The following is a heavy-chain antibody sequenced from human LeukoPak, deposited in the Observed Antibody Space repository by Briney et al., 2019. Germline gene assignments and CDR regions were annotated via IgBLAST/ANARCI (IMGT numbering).Heavy chain of an antibody. CDR1: GFTFSSYW. Sequence: GGSLRLSCAASGFTFSSYWMSWVRQGPGKGLEYVSGISDNGVGTYYASSVKGRFTISRDNSKNTLYLQMDSLKDEDMAMYYCAREGHSSGYCGAFDIWGPGTMVTVSS. V-gene: IGHV3-64*01. J-gene: IGHJ3*02. CDR3: AREGHSSGYCGAFDI. CDR2: ISDNGVGT. D-gene: IGHD3-22*01.